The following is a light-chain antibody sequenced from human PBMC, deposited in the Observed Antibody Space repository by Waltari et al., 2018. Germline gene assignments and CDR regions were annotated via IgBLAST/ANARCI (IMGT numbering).Light chain of an antibody. CDR2: GAS. J-gene: IGKJ1*01. V-gene: IGKV3-20*01. Sequence: EIVLTQSPGTLSLSPGERATLSCRASQRVSSSYLAWYQQKPGQAPRLLIYGASSRATGIPDRFSGSGCGTDFTLTISRLEPEDFAVYYWQQYGSSGGTSGQGTKVEIK. CDR1: QRVSSSY. CDR3: QQYGSSGGT.